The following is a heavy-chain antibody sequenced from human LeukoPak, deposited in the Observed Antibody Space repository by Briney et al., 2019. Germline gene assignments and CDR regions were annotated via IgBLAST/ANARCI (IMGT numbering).Heavy chain of an antibody. D-gene: IGHD3-9*01. J-gene: IGHJ4*02. CDR1: GFTFDDYG. Sequence: GGSLRLSCAASGFTFDDYGMSWVRQAPGKGLEWVSGINWNGGSTGYADSVKGRFTISRDNAKNSLCLQMNSLRAEDTALYYCARGHSEAYYDILTALIFFDYWGQGTLVTVSS. CDR3: ARGHSEAYYDILTALIFFDY. CDR2: INWNGGST. V-gene: IGHV3-20*04.